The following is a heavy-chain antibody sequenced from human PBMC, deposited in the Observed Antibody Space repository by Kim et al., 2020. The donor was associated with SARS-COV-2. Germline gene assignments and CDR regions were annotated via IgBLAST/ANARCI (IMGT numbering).Heavy chain of an antibody. CDR1: GGSISSSSYY. V-gene: IGHV4-39*07. CDR2: IYYSGST. CDR3: ARDGPGYSYGSDY. D-gene: IGHD5-18*01. J-gene: IGHJ4*02. Sequence: SETLSLTCTVSGGSISSSSYYWGWIRQPPGKGLEWIGSIYYSGSTYYNPSLKSRVTISVDTSKNQFSLKLSSVTAADTAVYYCARDGPGYSYGSDYWGQGTLVTVSS.